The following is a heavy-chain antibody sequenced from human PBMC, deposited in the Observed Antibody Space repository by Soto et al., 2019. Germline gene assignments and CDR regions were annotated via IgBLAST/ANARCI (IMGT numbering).Heavy chain of an antibody. CDR3: ARQTYCSSTSCYTVDS. CDR2: IYLGDSDT. D-gene: IGHD2-2*02. CDR1: GYSFTSYW. J-gene: IGHJ4*02. Sequence: GESLKISCKGSGYSFTSYWIGWVRQMPGKGLEWMGIIYLGDSDTRYSPSFQGQVTISADKSISTAYLQWSSLKASDTAMYYCARQTYCSSTSCYTVDSWGQGTLVTVST. V-gene: IGHV5-51*01.